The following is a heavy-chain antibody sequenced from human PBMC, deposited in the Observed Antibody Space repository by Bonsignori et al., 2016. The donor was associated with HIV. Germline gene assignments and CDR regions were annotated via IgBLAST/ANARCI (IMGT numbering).Heavy chain of an antibody. CDR3: ARAMVRGVIIEAGAD. V-gene: IGHV1-2*02. D-gene: IGHD3-10*01. J-gene: IGHJ4*02. Sequence: WVRQAPGQGLEWMGWINPNSGGTNYAQKFQGRVTMTRDTSISTAYMELSRLRSDDTAVYYCARAMVRGVIIEAGADWGQGTLVTVSS. CDR2: INPNSGGT.